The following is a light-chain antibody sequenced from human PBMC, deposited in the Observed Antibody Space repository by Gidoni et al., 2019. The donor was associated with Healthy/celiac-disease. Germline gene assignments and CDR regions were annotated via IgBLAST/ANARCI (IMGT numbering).Light chain of an antibody. Sequence: DMQMTQSPSTLSASVGDIVTITCRASQSISSLLAWYQQKPGKAPKLLIYKASSLESGVPSRFSGSGSGIEFTLTISSLQPDDFATYYCQQYNSYSRTFGQGTKVEIK. CDR1: QSISSL. CDR2: KAS. CDR3: QQYNSYSRT. J-gene: IGKJ1*01. V-gene: IGKV1-5*03.